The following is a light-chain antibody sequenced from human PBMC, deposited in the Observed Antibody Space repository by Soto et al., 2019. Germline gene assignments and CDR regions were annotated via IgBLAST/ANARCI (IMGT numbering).Light chain of an antibody. Sequence: DIQLTQSPSFLSASVGDRVTITCRASHGISSYLAWYQQKPGKAPKLLMYASSTLQSGVPSRFSGSGSGTEFTLTSSSLQPEDFATYYCQQLNSYPITFGQGTRLEI. V-gene: IGKV1-9*01. J-gene: IGKJ5*01. CDR2: ASS. CDR3: QQLNSYPIT. CDR1: HGISSY.